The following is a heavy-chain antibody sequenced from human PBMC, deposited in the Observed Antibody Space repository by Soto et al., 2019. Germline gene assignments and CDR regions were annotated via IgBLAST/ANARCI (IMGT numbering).Heavy chain of an antibody. Sequence: SVKVSCKASGGTFSSYAISWVRQAPGQGLERKGRIIPIFGTANYAQKFQGRVTITADESTSTAYMELSSLRSEDTAVYYCAREKNDYVWGSYRYTKNTLDYWGQGTLVTVSS. V-gene: IGHV1-69*13. CDR2: IIPIFGTA. D-gene: IGHD3-16*02. CDR1: GGTFSSYA. CDR3: AREKNDYVWGSYRYTKNTLDY. J-gene: IGHJ4*02.